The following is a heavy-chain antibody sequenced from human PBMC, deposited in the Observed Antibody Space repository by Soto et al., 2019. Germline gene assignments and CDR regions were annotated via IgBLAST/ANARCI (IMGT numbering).Heavy chain of an antibody. J-gene: IGHJ4*02. V-gene: IGHV4-59*01. CDR1: GASITTYY. Sequence: PSETLSLICDVSGASITTYYWSWFRQAPGKGLDWIGNVYHTGTTDYNSSLKSRVTISVDTSKNQSSLNMNSVTAADTAVYYCARRLFGSGWTLDSWGQGALVTVSS. D-gene: IGHD6-19*01. CDR3: ARRLFGSGWTLDS. CDR2: VYHTGTT.